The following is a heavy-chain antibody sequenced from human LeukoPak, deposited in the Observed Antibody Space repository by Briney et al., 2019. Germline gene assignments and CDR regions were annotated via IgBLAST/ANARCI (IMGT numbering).Heavy chain of an antibody. Sequence: PGRSLRLSCAASGFTFSSYGMHWVRQAPGKGLEWVAVIWFDGSNKYYADSVKGRFIISRDNSKNTLYLQMNSLRVEDTAVYYCARVLGRNYGSGSYIGMDVWGQGTTVTVSS. CDR2: IWFDGSNK. V-gene: IGHV3-33*01. CDR3: ARVLGRNYGSGSYIGMDV. D-gene: IGHD3-10*01. CDR1: GFTFSSYG. J-gene: IGHJ6*02.